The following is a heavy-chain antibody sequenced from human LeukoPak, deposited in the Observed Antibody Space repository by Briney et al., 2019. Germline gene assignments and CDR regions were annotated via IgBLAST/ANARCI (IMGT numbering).Heavy chain of an antibody. Sequence: PGGSLRLSCAASGFTFYEYSMQWVRQAPGKGLEWVSVIEWNGGRTYYADSVKGRFTISRDNNKKSLYLQMNSLRTEDTAFYYRGKDIESYDFWSGYEYRGQGTLVTVSS. CDR2: IEWNGGRT. CDR1: GFTFYEYS. J-gene: IGHJ4*02. D-gene: IGHD3-3*01. CDR3: GKDIESYDFWSGYEY. V-gene: IGHV3-43*01.